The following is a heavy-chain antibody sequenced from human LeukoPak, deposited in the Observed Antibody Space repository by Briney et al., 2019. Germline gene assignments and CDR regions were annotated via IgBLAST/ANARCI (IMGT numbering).Heavy chain of an antibody. D-gene: IGHD3-22*01. CDR1: GFIFSHYG. CDR2: IRYDGSNK. Sequence: GGALRLSCAASGFIFSHYGMHWVRQAPGKGLEGVAFIRYDGSNKYYAGSVKGRFTISRDNSKNTMYLQMNRLRAEDTAVYYCAKGRDYDSFDPWGQGTLVTVSS. CDR3: AKGRDYDSFDP. J-gene: IGHJ5*02. V-gene: IGHV3-30*02.